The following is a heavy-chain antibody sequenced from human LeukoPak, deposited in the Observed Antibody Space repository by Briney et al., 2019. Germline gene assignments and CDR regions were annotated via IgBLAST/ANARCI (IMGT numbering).Heavy chain of an antibody. CDR3: ARGVWFGEFDYFDY. V-gene: IGHV4-59*12. J-gene: IGHJ4*02. CDR1: GGSISSYY. Sequence: SETLSLTCTVSGGSISSYYWSWIRQPLGKGLEWIGYIYYSGSTNYNPSLKSRVTMSVDTSKNQFSLKLSSVTAADTAVYYCARGVWFGEFDYFDYWGQGTLVTVSS. D-gene: IGHD3-10*01. CDR2: IYYSGST.